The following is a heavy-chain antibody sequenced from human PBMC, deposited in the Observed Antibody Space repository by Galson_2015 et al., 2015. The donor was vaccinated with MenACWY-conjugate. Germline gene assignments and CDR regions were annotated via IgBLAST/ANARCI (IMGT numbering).Heavy chain of an antibody. CDR2: VSYDGSTK. D-gene: IGHD5-24*01. CDR1: GFSFSGYT. Sequence: SLRLSCAASGFSFSGYTLYWVRQAPGKGLEWVAVVSYDGSTKYYTDSVKGRFTISRDNSKNMVSLQMNSLRPEDTAVYYCVRAEGWLRSAFDIWGQGTMVTVSS. V-gene: IGHV3-30*10. J-gene: IGHJ3*02. CDR3: VRAEGWLRSAFDI.